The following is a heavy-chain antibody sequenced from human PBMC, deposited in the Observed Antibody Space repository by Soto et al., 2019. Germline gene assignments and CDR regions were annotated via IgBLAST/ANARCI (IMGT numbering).Heavy chain of an antibody. V-gene: IGHV1-69*01. Sequence: QVQLVQSGAEVKKPGSSVKVSCKASGGIFSTYAISWLRQAPGQGLERTGGIIPIFGTPNYSQRFQGRVTITADASTSTAYMELSRQRSEDTAVYYCERDRDDYSSGNYYNLIGSWGQGTLVTVS. CDR2: IIPIFGTP. CDR1: GGIFSTYA. CDR3: ERDRDDYSSGNYYNLIGS. J-gene: IGHJ4*02. D-gene: IGHD3-10*01.